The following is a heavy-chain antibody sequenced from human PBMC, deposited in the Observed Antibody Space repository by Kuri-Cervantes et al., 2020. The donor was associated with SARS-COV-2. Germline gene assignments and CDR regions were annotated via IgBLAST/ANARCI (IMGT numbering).Heavy chain of an antibody. CDR2: ISSGSTTK. CDR1: GFTFSSYG. V-gene: IGHV3-48*04. Sequence: GESLKISCAASGFTFSSYGMHWVRQAPGKGLEWVSFISSGSTTKYYADSVMGRFTISRDNAKNSLSLQMNSLRVEDMAVYYCAREYTSSSPFESWGQGTLVTVSS. CDR3: AREYTSSSPFES. D-gene: IGHD6-6*01. J-gene: IGHJ4*02.